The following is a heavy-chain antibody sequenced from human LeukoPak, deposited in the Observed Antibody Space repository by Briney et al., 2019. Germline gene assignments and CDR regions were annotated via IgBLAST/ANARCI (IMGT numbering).Heavy chain of an antibody. CDR3: ARGITMVRGVIITPIHYYYGMDV. CDR1: GYTFTSYD. J-gene: IGHJ6*02. V-gene: IGHV1-8*01. Sequence: ASVKVSCKASGYTFTSYDINWVRQATGQGLEWMGWMNPNSGNTGYAQKFQGRVTMTRNTSISTAYMELSSLRSEDTAVYYCARGITMVRGVIITPIHYYYGMDVWGQGTTVTVSS. CDR2: MNPNSGNT. D-gene: IGHD3-10*01.